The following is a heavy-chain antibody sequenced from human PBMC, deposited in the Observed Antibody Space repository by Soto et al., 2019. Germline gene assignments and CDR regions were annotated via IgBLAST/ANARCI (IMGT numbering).Heavy chain of an antibody. Sequence: AQLLASGGGLVQPGGSLRLSCVGSGFTFRDHAMRWVRQAPGRGLEWVSAISANGGSIQHADSVKGRFSVSRDNAKNTVYLQMDNLRTEDSAVYYCAKDRYYDTPGWFDPWGQGSRVIVSS. CDR3: AKDRYYDTPGWFDP. V-gene: IGHV3-23*01. CDR1: GFTFRDHA. J-gene: IGHJ5*02. CDR2: ISANGGSI. D-gene: IGHD3-22*01.